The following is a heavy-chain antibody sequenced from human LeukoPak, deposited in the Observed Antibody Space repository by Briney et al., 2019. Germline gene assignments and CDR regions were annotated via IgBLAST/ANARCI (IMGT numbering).Heavy chain of an antibody. CDR2: ISSSSSYI. J-gene: IGHJ4*02. CDR3: ARDSPEHELWLYY. V-gene: IGHV3-21*04. D-gene: IGHD5-18*01. CDR1: GFTFSSYS. Sequence: PGGSLRLSCAASGFTFSSYSMNWVRQAPGKGLEWVSSISSSSSYIYYADSVKGRFTISRDNAKNTLYLQMNSLRAEDTAVYYCARDSPEHELWLYYWGQGTLVTVSS.